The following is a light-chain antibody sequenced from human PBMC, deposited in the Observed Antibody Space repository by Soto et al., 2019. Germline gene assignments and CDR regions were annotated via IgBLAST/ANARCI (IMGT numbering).Light chain of an antibody. V-gene: IGKV1-39*01. CDR3: QQSFSVPIT. J-gene: IGKJ5*01. Sequence: DIQMTQSPSSLSASVGAGSRFTCGQSQGFPASLSWYQQRPGKAPKFLIYSASSLQRGVPSRFSGSGSGTDFSLTINGLQPEDFATYFCQQSFSVPITFGQGTRLEIK. CDR2: SAS. CDR1: QGFPAS.